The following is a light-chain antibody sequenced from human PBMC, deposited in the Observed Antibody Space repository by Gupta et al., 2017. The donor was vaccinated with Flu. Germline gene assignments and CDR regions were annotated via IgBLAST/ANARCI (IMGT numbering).Light chain of an antibody. Sequence: QFPGTAPKLLIDVNSNRTSGVPDRFSDSKSGTSASLVITGLQAEDEADYYCQSFDSSLSGFWVFGGGTKLTVL. J-gene: IGLJ3*02. V-gene: IGLV1-40*01. CDR3: QSFDSSLSGFWV. CDR2: VNS.